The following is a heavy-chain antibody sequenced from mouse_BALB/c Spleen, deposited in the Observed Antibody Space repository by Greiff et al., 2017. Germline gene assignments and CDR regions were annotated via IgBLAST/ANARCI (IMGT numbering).Heavy chain of an antibody. CDR1: GFTFSSYA. CDR2: ISSGGST. J-gene: IGHJ4*01. D-gene: IGHD1-1*01. CDR3: ARDRDFYYYGSSYAMDY. V-gene: IGHV5-6-5*01. Sequence: EVHLVESGGGLVKPGGSLKLSCAASGFTFSSYAMSWVRQTPEKRLEWVASISSGGSTYYPDSVKGRFTISRDNARNILYLQMSSLRSEDTAMYYCARDRDFYYYGSSYAMDYWGQGTSVTVSS.